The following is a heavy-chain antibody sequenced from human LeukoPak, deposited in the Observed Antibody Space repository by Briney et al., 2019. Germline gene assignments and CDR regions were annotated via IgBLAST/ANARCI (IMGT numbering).Heavy chain of an antibody. CDR1: GFSFSSYD. CDR3: AKENLGGDCSGGSCYSLDY. J-gene: IGHJ4*02. D-gene: IGHD2-15*01. Sequence: GGSLRLSCATSGFSFSSYDMHWVRQAPGKGLEWVTFIRYDGSNKYYADSVKGRFTISRDNSKNTLYLQMNSLRPEDTAVYYCAKENLGGDCSGGSCYSLDYWGQGTLVTVSS. V-gene: IGHV3-30*02. CDR2: IRYDGSNK.